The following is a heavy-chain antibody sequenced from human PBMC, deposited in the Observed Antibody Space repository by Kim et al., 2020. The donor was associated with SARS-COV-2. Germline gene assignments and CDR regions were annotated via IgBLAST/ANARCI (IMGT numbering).Heavy chain of an antibody. J-gene: IGHJ4*02. CDR2: ISSSSSYI. V-gene: IGHV3-21*01. CDR3: ARDFLNGYEGLVGY. Sequence: GGSLRLSCAASGFTFSSYSMNWVRQAPGKGLEWVSSISSSSSYIYYADSVKGRFTISRDNAKNSLYLQMNSLRAEDTAVYYCARDFLNGYEGLVGYWGQGTLVTVSS. CDR1: GFTFSSYS. D-gene: IGHD5-18*01.